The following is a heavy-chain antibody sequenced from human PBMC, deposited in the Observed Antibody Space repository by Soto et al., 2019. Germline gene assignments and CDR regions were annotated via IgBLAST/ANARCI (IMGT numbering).Heavy chain of an antibody. V-gene: IGHV3-23*01. CDR2: ISGSGGST. J-gene: IGHJ6*02. CDR3: AKEGGYRLYYYYGMDV. D-gene: IGHD3-16*02. Sequence: PGGSLRLSCAASGFTFSSYAMSWVRQAPGKGLEWVSAISGSGGSTYYADSVKGRFTISRDNSKNTLYLQMNSLRAEDTAVYYCAKEGGYRLYYYYGMDVWGQGTTVTVSS. CDR1: GFTFSSYA.